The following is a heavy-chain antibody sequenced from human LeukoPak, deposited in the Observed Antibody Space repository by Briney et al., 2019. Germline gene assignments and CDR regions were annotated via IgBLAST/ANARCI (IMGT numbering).Heavy chain of an antibody. Sequence: ASVKVSCKASGYTFTSYDINWVRQATGQGLEWMGWMNPNSGNTGYAQKFQGRVTMTRNTSISTAYMELSSLRSEDTAVYYCARGGIAAAGSPPYYWGQGTLVTVSS. CDR3: ARGGIAAAGSPPYY. CDR2: MNPNSGNT. CDR1: GYTFTSYD. J-gene: IGHJ4*02. V-gene: IGHV1-8*01. D-gene: IGHD6-13*01.